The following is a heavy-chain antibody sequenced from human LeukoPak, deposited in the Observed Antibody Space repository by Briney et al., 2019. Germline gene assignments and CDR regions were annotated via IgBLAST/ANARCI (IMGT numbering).Heavy chain of an antibody. CDR3: ARDTSYGGIPFDP. J-gene: IGHJ5*02. V-gene: IGHV3-74*01. D-gene: IGHD4-23*01. CDR2: INSDGSST. Sequence: GGSLRLSCAASGFTFSSYWMHWVRQAPGKGLVWVSRINSDGSSTSYADSVKGRFTISRDNAKNTLYLQMNGLRAEDTAVYYCARDTSYGGIPFDPWGQGTLVTVPS. CDR1: GFTFSSYW.